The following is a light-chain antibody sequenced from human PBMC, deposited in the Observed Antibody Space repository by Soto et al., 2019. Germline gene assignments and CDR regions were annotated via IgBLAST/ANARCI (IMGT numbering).Light chain of an antibody. V-gene: IGLV1-40*01. CDR2: GNS. CDR1: SSNIGAGYD. J-gene: IGLJ1*01. CDR3: QSYDSSLSEV. Sequence: QSVLTQPPSVSGAPGQRVTISCTGSSSNIGAGYDVHWYQQLPGTAPKLLIYGNSNRPSGVPDRFSGSKSGTSASLAITGLQAEDEADYYGQSYDSSLSEVFGTGTKVTVL.